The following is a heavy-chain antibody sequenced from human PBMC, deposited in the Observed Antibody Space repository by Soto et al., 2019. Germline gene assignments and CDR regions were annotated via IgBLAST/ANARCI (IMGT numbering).Heavy chain of an antibody. Sequence: GGSLRLSCVASGFTFSNAWMSWVRQAPGKGLEWVGRIKSKTDGGTTDYAAPVKGRFTISRDDSKNTLYLQMNSLKTEDTAVYYCTTGLRSIAARPEYYFDYWGQGTLVTVSS. CDR2: IKSKTDGGTT. CDR3: TTGLRSIAARPEYYFDY. J-gene: IGHJ4*02. V-gene: IGHV3-15*01. D-gene: IGHD6-6*01. CDR1: GFTFSNAW.